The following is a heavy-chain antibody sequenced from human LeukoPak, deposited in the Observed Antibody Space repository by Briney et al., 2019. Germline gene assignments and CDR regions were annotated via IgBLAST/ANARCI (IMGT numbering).Heavy chain of an antibody. CDR2: ISAYNGNT. CDR1: GYTFTSYG. D-gene: IGHD3-10*01. V-gene: IGHV1-18*04. CDR3: ARLTYYGSGSAHPKYYFDY. J-gene: IGHJ4*02. Sequence: ASVKVSCKASGYTFTSYGISWVRQAPGQGLEWMGWISAYNGNTNYAQKLQGRVTMTTDTSTSKAYMELRSLRSDDTAVYYCARLTYYGSGSAHPKYYFDYWGQGTLVTVSS.